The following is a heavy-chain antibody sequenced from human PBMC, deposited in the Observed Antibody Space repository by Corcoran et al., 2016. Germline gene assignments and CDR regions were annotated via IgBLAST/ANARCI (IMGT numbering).Heavy chain of an antibody. V-gene: IGHV4-38-2*02. J-gene: IGHJ4*02. Sequence: QVQLQESGPGLVKPSETLSLTCTVSGYSISSGYYWGWIRQPPGKGLEWIGSIYHSGSTYYNPSLKSRVTISVDTSKNQFSLKLSSVTAADTAVYYCARDRDYDILTGLFDYWGQGTLVTVSS. CDR3: ARDRDYDILTGLFDY. CDR1: GYSISSGYY. D-gene: IGHD3-9*01. CDR2: IYHSGST.